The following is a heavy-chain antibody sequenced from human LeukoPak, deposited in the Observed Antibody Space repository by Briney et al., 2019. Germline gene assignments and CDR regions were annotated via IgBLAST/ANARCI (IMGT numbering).Heavy chain of an antibody. J-gene: IGHJ3*02. V-gene: IGHV4-39*01. CDR2: IYYSGST. CDR3: ARRDDAFDI. Sequence: SETLSLTCTVSGGSISSSSYYWGWIRQPPGKGLEWIGSIYYSGSTYYNPSLKSRVTISVDTSKNQFSLKLSSVTAADTAVYYCARRDDAFDIWGQGTMVTVSS. CDR1: GGSISSSSYY.